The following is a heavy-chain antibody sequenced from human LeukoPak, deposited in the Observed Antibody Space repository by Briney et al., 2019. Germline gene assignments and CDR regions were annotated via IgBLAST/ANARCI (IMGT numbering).Heavy chain of an antibody. J-gene: IGHJ4*02. D-gene: IGHD6-13*01. CDR2: MNPNSGNT. CDR1: GYTFTSYD. V-gene: IGHV1-8*01. Sequence: ASVKVSCKASGYTFTSYDINWVRQAPGQGLEWMGWMNPNSGNTGYAQKFQGRVTMTRNTSISTAYMELSSLRSEDTAVYYCARVPSIAAAGIPDYWGQGTLVTVSS. CDR3: ARVPSIAAAGIPDY.